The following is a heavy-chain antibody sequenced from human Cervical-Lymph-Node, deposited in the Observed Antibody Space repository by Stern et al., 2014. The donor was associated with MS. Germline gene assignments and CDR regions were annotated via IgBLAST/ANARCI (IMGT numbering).Heavy chain of an antibody. J-gene: IGHJ4*02. V-gene: IGHV1-2*06. CDR3: ARSITVTPLEF. D-gene: IGHD4-17*01. CDR1: GYKFTAYY. CDR2: RTPSSGAT. Sequence: QVQLVQSGAEVKKPGASVKVSCKTSGYKFTAYYIHWVRQAPGKGRTWMGRRTPSSGATVLAQTFQVRVTMTRDTSISTAYMELTGLTPGDTAVYYCARSITVTPLEFWGQGTLVAVSS.